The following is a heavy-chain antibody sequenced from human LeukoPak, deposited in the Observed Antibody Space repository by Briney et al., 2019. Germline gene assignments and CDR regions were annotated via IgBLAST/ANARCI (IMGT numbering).Heavy chain of an antibody. V-gene: IGHV3-23*01. CDR1: GFAFSSYA. Sequence: GGSLRLSCAASGFAFSSYAMSWVRQAREKGLEWVSRMSGSGGSTYYADSVKGRFTISRDNSKNTLYLQMNTVRAEDTAVYYCAKDREYSYVYDAFDIWGQGTLVTVSS. CDR2: MSGSGGST. CDR3: AKDREYSYVYDAFDI. D-gene: IGHD3-16*01. J-gene: IGHJ3*02.